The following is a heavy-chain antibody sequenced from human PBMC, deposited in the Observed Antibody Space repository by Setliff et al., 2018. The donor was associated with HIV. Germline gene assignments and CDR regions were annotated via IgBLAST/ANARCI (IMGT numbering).Heavy chain of an antibody. V-gene: IGHV3-23*01. D-gene: IGHD2-15*01. Sequence: GGSLRLSCAASGFTFSSYAMNWVRRAPGKRLEWVSSITNDGRNTYYADSVKGRFTISRDNSKNTLYLQMNSLRAEDMAVYYCAKGALGYCSGTICYPFDYWAQGTLVTVSS. CDR2: ITNDGRNT. CDR3: AKGALGYCSGTICYPFDY. CDR1: GFTFSSYA. J-gene: IGHJ4*02.